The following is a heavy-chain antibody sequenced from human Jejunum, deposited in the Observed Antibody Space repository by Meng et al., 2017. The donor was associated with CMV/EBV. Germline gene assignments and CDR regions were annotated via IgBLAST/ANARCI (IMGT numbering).Heavy chain of an antibody. J-gene: IGHJ4*02. CDR3: ATARSGNYGLWNY. Sequence: CAASGFTFSSSWMHWVRQAPGKGLVWVTRLNTGGSSTNYADSVKGRFTISRDNAKNTLYLQMDSLRADDTAVYYCATARSGNYGLWNYWGQGTLVTVSS. D-gene: IGHD1-26*01. V-gene: IGHV3-74*01. CDR1: GFTFSSSW. CDR2: LNTGGSST.